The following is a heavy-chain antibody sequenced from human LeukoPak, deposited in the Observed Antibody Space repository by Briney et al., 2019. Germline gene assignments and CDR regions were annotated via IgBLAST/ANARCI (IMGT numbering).Heavy chain of an antibody. V-gene: IGHV3-64*01. Sequence: GSLRLSCAASGFTFSTHAMYWVRQAPGKGLEYVSAISSNGGTTYYANSVKGRFTISRDNSKNTLNLQMGSLRAEDMAVYYCARGSYHYYMDVWGKGITVTVSS. J-gene: IGHJ6*03. CDR3: ARGSYHYYMDV. CDR2: ISSNGGTT. D-gene: IGHD3-10*01. CDR1: GFTFSTHA.